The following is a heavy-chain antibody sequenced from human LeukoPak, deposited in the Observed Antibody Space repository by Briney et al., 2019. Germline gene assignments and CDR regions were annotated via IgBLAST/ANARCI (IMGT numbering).Heavy chain of an antibody. CDR2: IYYSGST. V-gene: IGHV4-59*07. Sequence: SDTLSLTCTLSGGSISSYYGIWLRQPPGRGLEGSGYIYYSGSTNYNPSLKSRVTISVDPSKNQFSLNLSSVTAADTAVYYCAPPPYYYETNGYSVAWGQGPLVTVSS. CDR1: GGSISSYY. J-gene: IGHJ5*02. CDR3: APPPYYYETNGYSVA. D-gene: IGHD3-22*01.